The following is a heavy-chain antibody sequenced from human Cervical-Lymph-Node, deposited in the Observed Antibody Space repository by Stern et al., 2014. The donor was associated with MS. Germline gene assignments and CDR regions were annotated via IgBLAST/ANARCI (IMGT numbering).Heavy chain of an antibody. CDR2: IYYSGST. CDR1: GGSISGYY. Sequence: QVQLQESGPGLVKPSETLSLTCTVSGGSISGYYWSWIRQPPGKGLEWIGYIYYSGSTNYNPSLKTRVTISVDTSKNQFSLKLSSVTAADTAVYYCARLRGATTPFDSGGQGTLVSVSS. V-gene: IGHV4-59*01. J-gene: IGHJ4*02. CDR3: ARLRGATTPFDS. D-gene: IGHD1-26*01.